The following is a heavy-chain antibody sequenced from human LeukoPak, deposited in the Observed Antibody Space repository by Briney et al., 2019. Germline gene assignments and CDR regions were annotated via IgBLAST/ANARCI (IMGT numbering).Heavy chain of an antibody. CDR1: GFTVSSNY. CDR2: IYSVGST. Sequence: GGSLRLSCAASGFTVSSNYMSWVRQAPGKGLEWVSVIYSVGSTYYADSVKGRFTISRDNSKNTLYLQMNALRAGDTAVYYCARAYYDSSGYYYHFDYWGQGTLVTVSS. D-gene: IGHD3-22*01. CDR3: ARAYYDSSGYYYHFDY. J-gene: IGHJ4*02. V-gene: IGHV3-66*01.